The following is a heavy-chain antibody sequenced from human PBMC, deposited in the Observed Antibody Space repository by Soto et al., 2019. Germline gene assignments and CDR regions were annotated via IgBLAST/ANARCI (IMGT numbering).Heavy chain of an antibody. Sequence: SETLSLTCTVSGGSISSYYWSWIRQPPGKGLEWIGYIYYSGSTIYNPSLKSRVTISVDTSKNQFSLKLSSVTAADTAVYYCASLAITGTPGAFDIWSQGTMVTVSS. CDR3: ASLAITGTPGAFDI. J-gene: IGHJ3*02. V-gene: IGHV4-59*08. CDR1: GGSISSYY. CDR2: IYYSGST. D-gene: IGHD1-20*01.